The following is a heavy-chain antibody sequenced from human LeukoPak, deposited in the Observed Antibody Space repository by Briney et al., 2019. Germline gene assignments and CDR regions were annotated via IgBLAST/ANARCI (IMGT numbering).Heavy chain of an antibody. Sequence: GGSLRLSCAASGFTFSSYWMNWVRQAPGKGLVWVSRIASDGSSTTYADSVKGRFSISRDNAKNTLYLQMNSLRVEDTAVYFCARGGGLDVWGQGATVTVSS. CDR3: ARGGGLDV. CDR2: IASDGSST. J-gene: IGHJ6*02. V-gene: IGHV3-74*01. CDR1: GFTFSSYW. D-gene: IGHD3-16*01.